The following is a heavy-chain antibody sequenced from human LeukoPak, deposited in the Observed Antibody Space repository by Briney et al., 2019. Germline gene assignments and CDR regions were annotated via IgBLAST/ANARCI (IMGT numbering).Heavy chain of an antibody. CDR2: ISGSGDST. V-gene: IGHV3-23*01. Sequence: GGSLRLSCAAFGFSFTTYWMGWVRQAPGKGLEWVSGISGSGDSTYYADSVKGRFTISRDNSKNTLYLQMNSLRAEDTAVYYCARRSGIAVAGAFDYWGQGTLVTVSS. J-gene: IGHJ4*02. D-gene: IGHD6-19*01. CDR1: GFSFTTYW. CDR3: ARRSGIAVAGAFDY.